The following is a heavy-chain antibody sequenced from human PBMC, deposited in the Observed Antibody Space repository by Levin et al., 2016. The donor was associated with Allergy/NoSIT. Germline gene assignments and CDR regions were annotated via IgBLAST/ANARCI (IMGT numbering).Heavy chain of an antibody. D-gene: IGHD3-3*01. CDR2: INHSGST. CDR3: ARGLYDFWSGSSPFDY. CDR1: GGSFSGYY. J-gene: IGHJ4*02. V-gene: IGHV4-34*01. Sequence: SETLSLTCAVYGGSFSGYYWSWIRQPPGKGLEWIGEINHSGSTNYNPSLKSRVTISVDTSKNQFSLKLSSVTAADTAVYYCARGLYDFWSGSSPFDYWGQGTLVTVSS.